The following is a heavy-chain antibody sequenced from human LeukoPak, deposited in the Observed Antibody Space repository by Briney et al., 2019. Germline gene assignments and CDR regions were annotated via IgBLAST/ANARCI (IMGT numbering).Heavy chain of an antibody. CDR3: AREYYYDSSGTYAFGI. J-gene: IGHJ3*02. Sequence: SETLSLTCTVSGGSISSYYWSWIRQPPGKGLEWIGYIYYSGSTNYNPSLKTRITISVDTSKNQFSLKLSSVTAADTAVYYCAREYYYDSSGTYAFGIWGQGTMVTVSS. D-gene: IGHD3-22*01. CDR1: GGSISSYY. CDR2: IYYSGST. V-gene: IGHV4-59*13.